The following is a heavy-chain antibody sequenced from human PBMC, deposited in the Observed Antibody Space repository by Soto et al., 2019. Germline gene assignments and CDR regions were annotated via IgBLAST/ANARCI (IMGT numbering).Heavy chain of an antibody. CDR3: ARGLLGFGSPYYFDY. J-gene: IGHJ4*02. CDR1: GGSFSGQA. V-gene: IGHV1-69*01. D-gene: IGHD2-15*01. CDR2: IIPIFRTT. Sequence: QVQLVQSGAEVKKPGSSVKVSCKASGGSFSGQAVSWVRQAPGQGLEWMGGIIPIFRTTNYARKFQGRLTITADESTTTASMELTSLRSEDTAIYYCARGLLGFGSPYYFDYWGQGTLVTVSS.